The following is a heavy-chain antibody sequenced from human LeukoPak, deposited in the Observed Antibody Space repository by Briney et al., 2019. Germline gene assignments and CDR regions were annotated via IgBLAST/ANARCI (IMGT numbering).Heavy chain of an antibody. V-gene: IGHV3-30-3*01. CDR2: ISYDGANT. CDR1: GFSFSNYA. D-gene: IGHD2-15*01. Sequence: GTSLRLSCATSGFSFSNYAMHWVRQAPGKGLEWVAVISYDGANTYYPDSVKSRFTVSRDNSKNTAYLQMNSLRVEDTAMFYCAGGSRAPGYGPLDFWGQGILVTVSS. J-gene: IGHJ4*02. CDR3: AGGSRAPGYGPLDF.